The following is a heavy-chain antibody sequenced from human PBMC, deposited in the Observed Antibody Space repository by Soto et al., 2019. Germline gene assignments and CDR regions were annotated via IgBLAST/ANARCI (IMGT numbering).Heavy chain of an antibody. J-gene: IGHJ5*02. Sequence: SETLSLTCRVSGGSISNDYWTWIRQPPGKGLEWIGYVYKGGSINYNPSLKSRVTISVDTSNNQFSLKLSSVTAADTAVYYCARAYYDRSGYAVDPWGQGTLVTVSS. CDR1: GGSISNDY. V-gene: IGHV4-4*09. CDR2: VYKGGSI. CDR3: ARAYYDRSGYAVDP. D-gene: IGHD3-22*01.